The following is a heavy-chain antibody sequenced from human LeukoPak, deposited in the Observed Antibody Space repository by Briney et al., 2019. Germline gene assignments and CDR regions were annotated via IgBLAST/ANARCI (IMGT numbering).Heavy chain of an antibody. V-gene: IGHV3-74*01. D-gene: IGHD6-19*01. CDR2: INSDGSST. Sequence: QPGGSLRPSCAASGFTFSSYWMHWVRQAPGKGLVWVSRINSDGSSTSYADSVKGRFTISRDNAKNTLYLQMNSLRAEDTAVYYCARVRGLGRSIAVAGPPGWGQGTLVTVSS. CDR1: GFTFSSYW. J-gene: IGHJ4*02. CDR3: ARVRGLGRSIAVAGPPG.